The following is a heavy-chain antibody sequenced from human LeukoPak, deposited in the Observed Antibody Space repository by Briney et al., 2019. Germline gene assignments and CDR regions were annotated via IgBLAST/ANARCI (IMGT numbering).Heavy chain of an antibody. D-gene: IGHD5-12*01. Sequence: ASVKLSCKAFGYTFTGYWMHWVRQAPGQGPEWMGVISPSGGSTIYAQKFKGRVTLTRDMSTSTDYLELSSLRSEDMAVYYCARGPSGYHNTGGQGTLVTVSS. CDR2: ISPSGGST. CDR3: ARGPSGYHNT. J-gene: IGHJ4*02. V-gene: IGHV1-46*01. CDR1: GYTFTGYW.